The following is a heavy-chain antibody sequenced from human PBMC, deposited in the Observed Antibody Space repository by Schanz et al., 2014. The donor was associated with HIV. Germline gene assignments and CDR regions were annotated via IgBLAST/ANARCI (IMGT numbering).Heavy chain of an antibody. D-gene: IGHD3-22*01. CDR3: AKPEYDSRGNSQSHFDY. CDR2: ISESGGRT. CDR1: GFTFSSYA. V-gene: IGHV3-23*01. Sequence: EVQLLESGGGLVQPGGSLRLSCAASGFTFSSYAMTWVRQAPGKGLEWVSSISESGGRTYYADSVNGRFTISRDNSKNTLYLQMTTLRIDDTAVYYCAKPEYDSRGNSQSHFDYWGQGTLVTVSP. J-gene: IGHJ4*02.